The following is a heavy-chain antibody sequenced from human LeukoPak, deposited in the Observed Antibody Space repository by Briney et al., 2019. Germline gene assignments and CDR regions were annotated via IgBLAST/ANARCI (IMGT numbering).Heavy chain of an antibody. CDR1: GFTFSSYA. Sequence: GGSLRLSCVASGFTFSSYAMSWVRQAPGKGREWVSAISGSGGSTYYADSVKGRFTISRDNSKNTLYLQMNSLRAEDTAVYYCAKRGGLHGIYYYYGMDVWGQGTTVTVSS. CDR2: ISGSGGST. CDR3: AKRGGLHGIYYYYGMDV. J-gene: IGHJ6*02. D-gene: IGHD5-24*01. V-gene: IGHV3-23*01.